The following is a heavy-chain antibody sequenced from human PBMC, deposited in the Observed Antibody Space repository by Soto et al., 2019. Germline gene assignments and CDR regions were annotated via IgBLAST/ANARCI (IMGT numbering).Heavy chain of an antibody. CDR1: GYTITGYY. J-gene: IGHJ4*02. CDR3: AREETYYDILTGYYIDY. Sequence: SVKVSCKASGYTITGYYMHWVRQAPGQGLEWMGRIIPILGIANYAQKFQGRVTITADKSTSTAYMELSSLRSEDTAVYYCAREETYYDILTGYYIDYWGQGTLVTVSS. D-gene: IGHD3-9*01. CDR2: IIPILGIA. V-gene: IGHV1-69*04.